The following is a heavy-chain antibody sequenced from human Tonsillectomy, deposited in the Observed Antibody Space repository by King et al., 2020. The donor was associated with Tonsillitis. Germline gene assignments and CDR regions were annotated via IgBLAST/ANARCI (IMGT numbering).Heavy chain of an antibody. J-gene: IGHJ4*02. V-gene: IGHV3-23*04. CDR1: GFTFSSHA. CDR2: ISTSDGRP. Sequence: VQLVESGGGLVQPGGSLRLSCAASGFTFSSHAMNWVRQAPGKGLEWVSTISTSDGRPFYADSVRGRFTISRDTSKNTVFLQMSSLRAEDTAIYYCSKDLSGGGYVNFDYWGQGSLVTVSS. D-gene: IGHD2-15*01. CDR3: SKDLSGGGYVNFDY.